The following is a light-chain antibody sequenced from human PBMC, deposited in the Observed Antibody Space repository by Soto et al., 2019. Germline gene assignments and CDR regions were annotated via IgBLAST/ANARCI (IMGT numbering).Light chain of an antibody. CDR2: LGS. V-gene: IGKV2-28*01. CDR3: MQAIHTGFT. Sequence: DIVMTQSPLSLPVTPREPTSISCRSSQNLLHSNGYNYLDWYLQKPGQYQQLLIYLGSNRASGVPDRFSGSGSGTDFSLKIRRVEAEEVGVYYFMQAIHTGFTFGRETKVDIK. CDR1: QNLLHSNGYNY. J-gene: IGKJ3*01.